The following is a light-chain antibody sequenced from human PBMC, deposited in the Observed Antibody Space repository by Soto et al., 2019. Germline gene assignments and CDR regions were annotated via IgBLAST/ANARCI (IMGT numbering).Light chain of an antibody. CDR2: GAS. J-gene: IGKJ1*01. Sequence: EIVVTQSPATLSVSPGERATFSCRASQSVSGNLAWYQQKPGLAPRLLIYGASTRGTGIPARFSGSGPGTEFTLTISSLQSEDLAVYYCQQYDNWPRTFGQGTKV. CDR3: QQYDNWPRT. V-gene: IGKV3-15*01. CDR1: QSVSGN.